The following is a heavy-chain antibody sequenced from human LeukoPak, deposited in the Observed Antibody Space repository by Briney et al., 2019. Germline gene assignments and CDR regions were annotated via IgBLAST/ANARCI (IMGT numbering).Heavy chain of an antibody. D-gene: IGHD3-3*01. CDR3: ANGNYDFWSGYSTIGIFDY. CDR2: INHSGST. Sequence: PSETLTLTCAVYGGSFSGYYWSWIRQPPGKGLEWIGEINHSGSTYYNPSLKSRVTISVDTSKNQFSLKLSSVTAADTAVYYCANGNYDFWSGYSTIGIFDYWGQGTLVTVSS. J-gene: IGHJ4*02. V-gene: IGHV4-34*01. CDR1: GGSFSGYY.